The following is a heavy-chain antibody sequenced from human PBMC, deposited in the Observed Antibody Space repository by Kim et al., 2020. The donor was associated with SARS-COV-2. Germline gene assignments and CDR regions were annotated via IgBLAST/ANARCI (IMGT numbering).Heavy chain of an antibody. D-gene: IGHD3-10*01. J-gene: IGHJ4*01. Sequence: GGSLRLSCAASGFTFDDFAMHWVRHVPGKGLEWVSAISWNSGNMGYADSVKGRFTISRDNAKNSLYLQMRSLRPEDTAFYYCAKDTGPYGSGSYHWGQGTLVTVSS. CDR1: GFTFDDFA. CDR3: AKDTGPYGSGSYH. CDR2: ISWNSGNM. V-gene: IGHV3-9*01.